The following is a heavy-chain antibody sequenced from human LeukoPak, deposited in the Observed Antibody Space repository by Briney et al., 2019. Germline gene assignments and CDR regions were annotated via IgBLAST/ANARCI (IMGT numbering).Heavy chain of an antibody. J-gene: IGHJ1*01. V-gene: IGHV3-53*01. CDR3: ATGPLYYYDSSGPPFQH. D-gene: IGHD3-22*01. Sequence: GGSLRLSCAASGFTVSSNYMSWVRQAPGKGLEWVSVIYSGGSTYYADSVKGRFTISRDNSKNTLYLQMNSLRAEDTAVYYCATGPLYYYDSSGPPFQHWGQGTLVTVSS. CDR2: IYSGGST. CDR1: GFTVSSNY.